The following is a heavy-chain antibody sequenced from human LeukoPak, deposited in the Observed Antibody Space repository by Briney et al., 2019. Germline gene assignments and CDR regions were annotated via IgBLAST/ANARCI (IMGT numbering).Heavy chain of an antibody. CDR3: ATYHPNYYDSSGYYPYYYMDV. CDR2: ISSSSSYI. Sequence: GGSLRLSCAASGFTPSSYSMNWVRQAPGKGLEWVSSISSSSSYIYYADSVKGRFTISRDNAKNSLYLQMNSLRAEDTAVYYCATYHPNYYDSSGYYPYYYMDVWGKGTTVTVSS. J-gene: IGHJ6*03. V-gene: IGHV3-21*01. CDR1: GFTPSSYS. D-gene: IGHD3-22*01.